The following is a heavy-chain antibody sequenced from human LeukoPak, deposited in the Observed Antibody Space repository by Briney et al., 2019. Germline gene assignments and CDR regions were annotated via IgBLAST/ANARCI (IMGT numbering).Heavy chain of an antibody. J-gene: IGHJ4*02. V-gene: IGHV6-1*01. CDR3: ARGGSTPMYYFDY. CDR1: GGSVSSKSAA. CDR2: TYYRSKWYN. Sequence: SQTPSLTCALSGGSVSSKSAAWNWIRQSPSRGLEWLGRTYYRSKWYNDYAVSVKSRITINPDTSKNQFSLQLNSVTPEDTAVYYCARGGSTPMYYFDYWGQGTLVTVSS. D-gene: IGHD3-10*01.